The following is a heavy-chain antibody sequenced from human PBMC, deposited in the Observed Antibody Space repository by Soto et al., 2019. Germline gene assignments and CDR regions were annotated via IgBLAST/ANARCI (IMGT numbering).Heavy chain of an antibody. Sequence: QVQLVQSGAEVKKPGSSVKVSCKASGGTFSSYTISWVRQAPGQGLEWMGRIIPILGIANYAQKFQGRVTITADKSTSTGYMELRSLRTEDTAVYYCARGYCSCGSCYPDGAFDIWGQGTMVTVSS. V-gene: IGHV1-69*02. J-gene: IGHJ3*02. CDR1: GGTFSSYT. D-gene: IGHD2-15*01. CDR2: IIPILGIA. CDR3: ARGYCSCGSCYPDGAFDI.